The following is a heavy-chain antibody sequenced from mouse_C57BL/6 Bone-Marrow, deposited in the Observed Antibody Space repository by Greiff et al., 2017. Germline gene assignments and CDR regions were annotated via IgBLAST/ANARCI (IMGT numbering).Heavy chain of an antibody. D-gene: IGHD4-1*01. Sequence: DVKLQESGAELVRPGTSVKMSCKASGYTFTDYNMHWVKQSHGKSLEWIGYINPNNGGTSYNQKFKGKATLTVNKSSSTAYMELRSLTSEDSAVYYCAEGHWDWFAYWGQGTLVTVSA. V-gene: IGHV1-22*01. CDR2: INPNNGGT. CDR1: GYTFTDYN. J-gene: IGHJ3*01. CDR3: AEGHWDWFAY.